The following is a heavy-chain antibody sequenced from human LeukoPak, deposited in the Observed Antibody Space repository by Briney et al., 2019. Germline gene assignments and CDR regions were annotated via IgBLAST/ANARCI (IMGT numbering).Heavy chain of an antibody. CDR3: ARGLRYSSGWYGPQHY. J-gene: IGHJ4*02. Sequence: PSGTLSLTCAVSGGSISSSDWWSWVRQPPGKGLEWIGEINHSGSTNYNPSLKSRVTISVDTSKNQFSLKLSSVTAADTAVYYCARGLRYSSGWYGPQHYWGQGTLVTVSS. CDR1: GGSISSSDW. V-gene: IGHV4-4*02. CDR2: INHSGST. D-gene: IGHD6-19*01.